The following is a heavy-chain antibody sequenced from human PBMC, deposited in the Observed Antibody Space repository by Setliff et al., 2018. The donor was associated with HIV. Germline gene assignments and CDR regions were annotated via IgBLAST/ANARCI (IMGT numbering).Heavy chain of an antibody. D-gene: IGHD1-26*01. CDR2: ISFNGNDI. CDR3: ATDCAVVGGTGSLDS. Sequence: SLRLSCAASGFTFSDYYMSWIRQAPGKGLECVSYISFNGNDIHYAESVKGRFTISRDNAKNSLYLQMNSLRAEDTAVYYCATDCAVVGGTGSLDSWGQGTLVTVSS. V-gene: IGHV3-11*04. J-gene: IGHJ4*02. CDR1: GFTFSDYY.